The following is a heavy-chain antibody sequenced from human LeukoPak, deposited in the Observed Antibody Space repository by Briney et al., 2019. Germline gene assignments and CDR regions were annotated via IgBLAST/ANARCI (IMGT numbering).Heavy chain of an antibody. J-gene: IGHJ4*02. CDR1: GFSFSNYW. CDR3: ARDSGDRTVDY. D-gene: IGHD4-11*01. V-gene: IGHV3-7*01. Sequence: PGGSLRLSCAASGFSFSNYWMSWVRQAPGKGLEWVANIKHDGTEKHYVDSVEGRFTVSRDNAKNSVYLQMNSLRVGDTAVYYCARDSGDRTVDYWGQGTLVTVSS. CDR2: IKHDGTEK.